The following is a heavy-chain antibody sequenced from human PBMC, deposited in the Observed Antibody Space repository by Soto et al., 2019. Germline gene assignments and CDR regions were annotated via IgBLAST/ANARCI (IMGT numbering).Heavy chain of an antibody. Sequence: PGESLKISCKGSGYSFTSYWISWVRQMPGKGLEWMGRIDPSDSYTNYSPSFQGHVTISADKSISTAYLQWSSLKASDTAMYYCARRIGRYSSGWFAFDIWGQGTMVTVSS. CDR1: GYSFTSYW. J-gene: IGHJ3*02. CDR2: IDPSDSYT. CDR3: ARRIGRYSSGWFAFDI. D-gene: IGHD6-19*01. V-gene: IGHV5-10-1*01.